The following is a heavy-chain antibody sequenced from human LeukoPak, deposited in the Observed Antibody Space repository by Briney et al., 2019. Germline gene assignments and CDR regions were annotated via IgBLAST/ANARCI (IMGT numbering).Heavy chain of an antibody. Sequence: GGSLRLSCAASGFSVSSNYMRWVRQAPGEGLEWVSVIYSGGSTYYADSVKGRFSISRDNSKNTLYLQMNSLRDEDTAVYYCARGGLRQQLVRGDHFDDWGQGTLATVSS. CDR1: GFSVSSNY. V-gene: IGHV3-66*01. CDR3: ARGGLRQQLVRGDHFDD. D-gene: IGHD6-13*01. CDR2: IYSGGST. J-gene: IGHJ4*02.